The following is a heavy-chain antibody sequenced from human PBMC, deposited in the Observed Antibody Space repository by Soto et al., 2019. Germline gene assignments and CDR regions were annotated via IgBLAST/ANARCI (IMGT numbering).Heavy chain of an antibody. D-gene: IGHD6-6*01. CDR1: GYSFTSYW. Sequence: PGESLKISCKGSGYSFTSYWIGWVRQMPGKGLEWMGIIYPGDSDTRYSPSFQGQVTISADKSISTAYLQWSSLKASDTAMYYCARISRSSSSADYYYYGMDVWGQGTTVTVSS. V-gene: IGHV5-51*01. CDR2: IYPGDSDT. J-gene: IGHJ6*02. CDR3: ARISRSSSSADYYYYGMDV.